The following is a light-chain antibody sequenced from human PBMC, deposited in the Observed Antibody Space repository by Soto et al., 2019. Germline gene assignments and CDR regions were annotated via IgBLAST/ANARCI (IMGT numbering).Light chain of an antibody. V-gene: IGLV1-47*01. CDR2: RNN. J-gene: IGLJ1*01. Sequence: QSVLTQPPSASGTPGQRVTISCSGSSSNLGSNYVHWYQQLPGTAPKLLIYRNNQRPSGVPDRFSGSKSGTSASLAISGLRSEDEADYYCAAWDDSLSGLYVFGTGTKVTVL. CDR3: AAWDDSLSGLYV. CDR1: SSNLGSNY.